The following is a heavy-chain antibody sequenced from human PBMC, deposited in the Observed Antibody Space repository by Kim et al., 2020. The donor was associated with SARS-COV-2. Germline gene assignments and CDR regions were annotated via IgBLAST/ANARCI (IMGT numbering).Heavy chain of an antibody. CDR1: GGSISSYY. J-gene: IGHJ5*02. CDR2: IYYSGST. Sequence: SETLSLTCTVYGGSISSYYWSWIRQPPGKGLEWIGYIYYSGSTNYNPSLKSRVTISVDTSKNQFSLKLSSVTAADTAVYYCARSIVVVPGGWFDPWGQGTLVTVSS. V-gene: IGHV4-59*08. D-gene: IGHD2-2*01. CDR3: ARSIVVVPGGWFDP.